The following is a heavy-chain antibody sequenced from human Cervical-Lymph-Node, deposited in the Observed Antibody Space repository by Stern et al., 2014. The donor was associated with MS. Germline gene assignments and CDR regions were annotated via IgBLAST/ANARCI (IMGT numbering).Heavy chain of an antibody. Sequence: DQLVESGAELKKPGSSVQVSCTTSGGIFISSTMTWVRQVPGQGLEWMGDISPGLDSVDYAQEFQGRFTLTADDSTNTVYMELTSLQSGDTAMYYCARDGFDSGSALAFWGQGTLVTVSS. CDR3: ARDGFDSGSALAF. CDR1: GGIFISST. CDR2: ISPGLDSV. D-gene: IGHD6-19*01. V-gene: IGHV1-69*16. J-gene: IGHJ4*02.